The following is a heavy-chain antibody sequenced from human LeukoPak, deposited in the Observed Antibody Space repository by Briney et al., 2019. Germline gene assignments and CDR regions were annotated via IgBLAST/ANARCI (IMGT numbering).Heavy chain of an antibody. CDR2: ISYDGSNK. CDR1: GFTFSSYA. CDR3: ARDGPHYYDSSGNDWFDP. D-gene: IGHD3-22*01. V-gene: IGHV3-30-3*01. Sequence: GRSLRLSCAASGFTFSSYAMHWVRQAPGKGLEWVAVISYDGSNKYYADSVEGRFTISRDNSKNTLYLQMNSLRAEDTAVYYCARDGPHYYDSSGNDWFDPWGQGTLVTVSS. J-gene: IGHJ5*02.